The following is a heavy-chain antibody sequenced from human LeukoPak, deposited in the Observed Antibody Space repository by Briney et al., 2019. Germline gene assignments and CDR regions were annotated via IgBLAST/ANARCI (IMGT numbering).Heavy chain of an antibody. Sequence: ASVKVSCKASGYTFTSYGISWVRQAPGQGLEWMGWISAYNGNTNYAQKLQGRVTTTTDTSTSTAYMELRSLRSDDTAVYYCASSGGDTRIAAATDLDYWGQGTLVTVSS. CDR2: ISAYNGNT. V-gene: IGHV1-18*01. CDR3: ASSGGDTRIAAATDLDY. D-gene: IGHD6-13*01. CDR1: GYTFTSYG. J-gene: IGHJ4*02.